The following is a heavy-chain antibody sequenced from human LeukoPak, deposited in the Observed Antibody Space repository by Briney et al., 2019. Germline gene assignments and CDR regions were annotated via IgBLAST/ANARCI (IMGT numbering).Heavy chain of an antibody. CDR2: ISSSGSTI. D-gene: IGHD6-13*01. CDR3: AGTPIAALDMGY. V-gene: IGHV3-48*03. CDR1: GFTFSSYE. Sequence: GGSLRLSCAASGFTFSSYEMNWVRQAPGKGLEWVSYISSSGSTIYYADPVKGRFTISRDNAKNSLYLQMNSLRAEDTAVYYCAGTPIAALDMGYWGQGTLVTVSS. J-gene: IGHJ4*02.